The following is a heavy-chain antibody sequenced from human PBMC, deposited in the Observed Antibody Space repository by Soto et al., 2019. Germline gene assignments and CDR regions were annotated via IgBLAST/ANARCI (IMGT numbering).Heavy chain of an antibody. Sequence: QVQLVESGGGVVQPGRSLRLSCAAPGFTFSSYGMHWVRQAPGKGLEWVAVIWYDGSNKYYADSVKGRFTISRDNSKNTLYLQMNSLRAEDTAVYYCARANSDFWSGYYDYWGQGTLVTVSS. D-gene: IGHD3-3*01. CDR3: ARANSDFWSGYYDY. CDR1: GFTFSSYG. V-gene: IGHV3-33*01. J-gene: IGHJ4*02. CDR2: IWYDGSNK.